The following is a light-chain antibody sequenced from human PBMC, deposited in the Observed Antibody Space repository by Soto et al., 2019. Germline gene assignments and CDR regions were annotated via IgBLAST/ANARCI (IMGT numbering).Light chain of an antibody. CDR2: EVS. Sequence: QSALPQPASMSGSPGQSITISCTGTSSDVGSYNLVSWYQQHPGKAPKLMIYEVSKRPSGVSNRFSGSKSGNTASLTISGLQAEDEADYYCCSYAGSSTFSYVFGTGTKVTVL. CDR1: SSDVGSYNL. J-gene: IGLJ1*01. CDR3: CSYAGSSTFSYV. V-gene: IGLV2-23*02.